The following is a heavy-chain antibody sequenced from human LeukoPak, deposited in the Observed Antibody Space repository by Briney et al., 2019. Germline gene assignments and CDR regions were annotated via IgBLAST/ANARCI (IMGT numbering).Heavy chain of an antibody. Sequence: AGSLRLSCAASGFTFSSYWMHWDRQAPGKGLVWVSRINSDGSSTSYADSVKGRFTISRDNAKNTLYLQMNSLRAEDTAVYYCARGYSSTTPFDYWGQGTLVTVSS. CDR2: INSDGSST. CDR1: GFTFSSYW. J-gene: IGHJ4*02. V-gene: IGHV3-74*01. D-gene: IGHD5/OR15-5a*01. CDR3: ARGYSSTTPFDY.